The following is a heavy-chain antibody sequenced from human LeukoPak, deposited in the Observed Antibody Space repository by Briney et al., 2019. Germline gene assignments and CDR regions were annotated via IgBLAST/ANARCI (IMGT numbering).Heavy chain of an antibody. D-gene: IGHD6-19*01. Sequence: SETLSLTCAVYGGSFSGYFWTWILQPPGKGLEWIGEINHSGSTNYNPSLKSRVTISVDTSKNQFSLKLTSVTAADTAIYYCASAYSNGWYVPFDSWGQGTLVTVSS. CDR1: GGSFSGYF. CDR2: INHSGST. CDR3: ASAYSNGWYVPFDS. J-gene: IGHJ4*02. V-gene: IGHV4-34*01.